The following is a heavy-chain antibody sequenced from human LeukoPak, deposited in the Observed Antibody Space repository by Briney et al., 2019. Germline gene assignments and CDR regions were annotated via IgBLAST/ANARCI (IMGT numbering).Heavy chain of an antibody. J-gene: IGHJ4*02. CDR2: ISHSGST. V-gene: IGHV4-34*01. CDR3: ARGSRYNWNYICNY. D-gene: IGHD1-7*01. Sequence: SETLSLTCAVYGGSFSGYYWSWIRQPPGKGLEWIGEISHSGSTNYNPSLKSRVTISVDTSKNQFSLKLSSVTAADTAVYYCARGSRYNWNYICNYWGQGTLVTVSS. CDR1: GGSFSGYY.